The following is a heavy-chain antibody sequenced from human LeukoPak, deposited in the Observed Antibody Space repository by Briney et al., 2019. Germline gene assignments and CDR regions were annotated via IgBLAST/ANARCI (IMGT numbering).Heavy chain of an antibody. J-gene: IGHJ1*01. CDR1: GGSISSSSYY. CDR2: IYYSGST. V-gene: IGHV4-39*01. CDR3: ARHVGGGGSYDFWSGYYTGEYFQH. D-gene: IGHD3-3*01. Sequence: SETLSLTCTVSGGSISSSSYYWGWIRQPPGKGLEWIGSIYYSGSTYYNPSLKSRVTISVDTSKNQFSLKLSSVTAADTAVYYCARHVGGGGSYDFWSGYYTGEYFQHWGQGTLVTVSS.